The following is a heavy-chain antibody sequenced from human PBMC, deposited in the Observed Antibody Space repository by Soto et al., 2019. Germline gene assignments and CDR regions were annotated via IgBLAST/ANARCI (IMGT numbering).Heavy chain of an antibody. D-gene: IGHD3-22*01. CDR2: ISGSGGST. CDR1: GFTFSSYA. Sequence: EVQLLESGGGLVQPGGSLRLSCAASGFTFSSYAMSWVRQAPGKGLEWVSAISGSGGSTYYADSVKGRFTISRDNSKNTPYLQMNSLRAEDTAVYYCAKDDSSGYYYFDYWGQGTLVTVSS. CDR3: AKDDSSGYYYFDY. J-gene: IGHJ4*02. V-gene: IGHV3-23*01.